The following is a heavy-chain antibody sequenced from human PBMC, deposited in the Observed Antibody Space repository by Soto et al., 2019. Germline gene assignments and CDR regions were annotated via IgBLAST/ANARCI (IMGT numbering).Heavy chain of an antibody. V-gene: IGHV1-24*01. Sequence: ASVKVSCKVSGYTLTELSMHWVRQAPGKGLEWMGGFDPEDGETIYAQKFPGRVTMTEDTSTDTAYMELSSLRSEDTAVYYCATTKREKQWLVKYYYDMGVWGQGTTVTVSS. CDR3: ATTKREKQWLVKYYYDMGV. D-gene: IGHD6-19*01. CDR1: GYTLTELS. CDR2: FDPEDGET. J-gene: IGHJ6*02.